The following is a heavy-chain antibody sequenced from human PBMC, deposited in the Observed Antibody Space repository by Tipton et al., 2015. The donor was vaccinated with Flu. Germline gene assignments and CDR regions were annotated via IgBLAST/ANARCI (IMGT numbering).Heavy chain of an antibody. CDR2: IYYIGTT. CDR3: ARHTGESVRGVIDS. V-gene: IGHV4-31*03. CDR1: GGPISSGGDY. Sequence: TLSLTCIVSGGPISSGGDYWSWIRQHPGKGLEWIGHIYYIGTTYYNPSLKSRITISVDTSKNQFSLKLSSVTAADTAVYYCARHTGESVRGVIDSWGQGNLVIVSS. J-gene: IGHJ4*02. D-gene: IGHD3-10*02.